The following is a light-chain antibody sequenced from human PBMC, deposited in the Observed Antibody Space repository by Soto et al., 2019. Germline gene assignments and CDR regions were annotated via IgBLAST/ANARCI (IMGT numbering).Light chain of an antibody. V-gene: IGLV2-8*01. J-gene: IGLJ3*02. CDR2: DVT. CDR3: TSLAGSNILV. CDR1: SSDVGGYNY. Sequence: QSVLTQPPSASGSPGQSVTISCTGTSSDVGGYNYVYWYQQYPGKAPKLIISDVTKRPSGVPDRFSGSKSGNTASLTVSALQTQDEADYYCTSLAGSNILVFGGGTKLTVL.